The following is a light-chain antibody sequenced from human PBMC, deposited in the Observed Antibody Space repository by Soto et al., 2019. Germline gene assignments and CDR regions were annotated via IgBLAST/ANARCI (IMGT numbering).Light chain of an antibody. J-gene: IGLJ3*02. CDR2: GNS. CDR3: QSYDSSLSAWV. Sequence: QSVLTQPPSVSGAPGQRLTISCTGSSSNIGAGYDVHWYQQLPRTAPKLLIYGNSNRPSGVPDRFSGSKSGTSASLAITGLQAEDEADYYCQSYDSSLSAWVFGGRTKLTVL. CDR1: SSNIGAGYD. V-gene: IGLV1-40*01.